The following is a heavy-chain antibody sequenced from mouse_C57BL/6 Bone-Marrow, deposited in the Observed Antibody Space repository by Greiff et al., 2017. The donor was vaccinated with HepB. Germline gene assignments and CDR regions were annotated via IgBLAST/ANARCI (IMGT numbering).Heavy chain of an antibody. CDR1: GYTFTSYG. V-gene: IGHV1-81*01. D-gene: IGHD2-3*01. CDR3: ARDGDDGYYGVFYAMDY. J-gene: IGHJ4*01. Sequence: VKLQESGAELARPGASVKLSCKASGYTFTSYGISWVKQRTGQGLEWIGEIYPRSGNTYYNEKFKGKATLTADKSSSTAYMELRSLTSEDSAVYFCARDGDDGYYGVFYAMDYWGQGTSVTVSS. CDR2: IYPRSGNT.